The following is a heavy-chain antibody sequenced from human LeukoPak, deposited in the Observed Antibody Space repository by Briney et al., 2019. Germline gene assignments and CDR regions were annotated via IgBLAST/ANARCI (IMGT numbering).Heavy chain of an antibody. CDR2: ISGSGGNT. CDR1: GFTFSSYA. V-gene: IGHV3-23*01. Sequence: GGSLRLSCAASGFTFSSYAMSWVRQAPGKGLEWVSAISGSGGNTYFVDSVKGWFTISRDNSKNTVYLQMNSLRPEDTAIYYCARDSDWAFDYWGQGTLVTVSS. CDR3: ARDSDWAFDY. J-gene: IGHJ4*02. D-gene: IGHD2-21*02.